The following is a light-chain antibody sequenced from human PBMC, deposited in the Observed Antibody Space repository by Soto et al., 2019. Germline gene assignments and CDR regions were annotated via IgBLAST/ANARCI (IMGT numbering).Light chain of an antibody. CDR1: QSMTTK. V-gene: IGKV3D-15*01. CDR3: QQYDNSFT. Sequence: EIVMTQSPATLSVSPGEGVTLSCRASQSMTTKLAWYQQKPGQAPRLLIHGASNRAAGIPDRFSGSGSGTDFTLTISRLEPEDFAVYYCQQYDNSFTFGGGTKVDIK. CDR2: GAS. J-gene: IGKJ4*01.